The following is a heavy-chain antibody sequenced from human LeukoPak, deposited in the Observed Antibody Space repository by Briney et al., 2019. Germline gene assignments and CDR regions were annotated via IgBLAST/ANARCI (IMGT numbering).Heavy chain of an antibody. CDR1: GFTFVDYA. J-gene: IGHJ5*02. Sequence: AGSLRLSCAASGFTFVDYAMSWVRQTQGKGLEWVSTITGKGGGTYYTDFVKGRFTISRDNSKNTLFLQMNSLRVDDTAVYFCAKGVYESSGYHFALWGQGTLVTVSS. D-gene: IGHD3-22*01. V-gene: IGHV3-23*01. CDR2: ITGKGGGT. CDR3: AKGVYESSGYHFAL.